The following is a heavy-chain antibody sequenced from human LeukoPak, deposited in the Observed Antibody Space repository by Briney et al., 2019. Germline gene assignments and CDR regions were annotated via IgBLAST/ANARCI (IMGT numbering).Heavy chain of an antibody. CDR2: INPNSGGT. CDR3: ARGLTTMVTPLWFDP. CDR1: GYTFTGYY. D-gene: IGHD4-23*01. Sequence: GASVKVSCKASGYTFTGYYMHWVRQAPGQGLEWMGWINPNSGGTNYAQKFQGRVTMTRDTSISTAYMELSRLRSDDTAVYYCARGLTTMVTPLWFDPWGQGTLVTVSS. J-gene: IGHJ5*02. V-gene: IGHV1-2*02.